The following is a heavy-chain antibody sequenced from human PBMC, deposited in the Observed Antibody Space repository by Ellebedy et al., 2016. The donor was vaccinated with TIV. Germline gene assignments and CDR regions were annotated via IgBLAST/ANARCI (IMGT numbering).Heavy chain of an antibody. Sequence: GGSLRLXXAASGFTSSLYWMTWVRQAPGKGLEWVANIKQDGSAKYYVDSVKGRFTISRDNAKNSVYLQMNNLRAEDTAVYYCARRYMDVWGKGTTVTVSS. V-gene: IGHV3-7*01. CDR1: GFTSSLYW. J-gene: IGHJ6*03. CDR2: IKQDGSAK. CDR3: ARRYMDV.